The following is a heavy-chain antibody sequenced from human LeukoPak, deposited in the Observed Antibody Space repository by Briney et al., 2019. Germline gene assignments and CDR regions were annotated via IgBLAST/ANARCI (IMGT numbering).Heavy chain of an antibody. CDR3: ARNQYSSSWYVD. CDR2: INHSGST. V-gene: IGHV4-34*01. D-gene: IGHD6-13*01. Sequence: KPSETLSLTCAVYGGSFSGYYWSWIRQPPGKGLEWIGEINHSGSTNYNPPLKSRVTISVDTSKNQFSLKLSSVTAADTAVYYCARNQYSSSWYVDWGQGTLVTVSS. CDR1: GGSFSGYY. J-gene: IGHJ4*02.